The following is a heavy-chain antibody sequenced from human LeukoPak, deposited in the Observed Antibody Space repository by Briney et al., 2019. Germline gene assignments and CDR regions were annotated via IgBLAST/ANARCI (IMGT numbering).Heavy chain of an antibody. Sequence: GASVKVSCKASGYTFTSYGISWVRQAPGQGLEWMGWISAYNGNTNYAQKLQGRVTMTTDTSTSTAYMELRSLRSDDTAVYYCARGQKYSYGYRVTELGSGYFDYWGQGTLVTVSS. D-gene: IGHD5-18*01. J-gene: IGHJ4*02. CDR2: ISAYNGNT. CDR1: GYTFTSYG. CDR3: ARGQKYSYGYRVTELGSGYFDY. V-gene: IGHV1-18*01.